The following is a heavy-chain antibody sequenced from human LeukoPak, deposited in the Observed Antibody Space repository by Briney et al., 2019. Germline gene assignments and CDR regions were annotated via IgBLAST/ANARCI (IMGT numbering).Heavy chain of an antibody. CDR1: GYTFTSYY. Sequence: GASVKVSCKASGYTFTSYYIHWVRQAPGQGPEWMGIINPGGDDTTNAQKFQGRVTMTRDTSTSTVYMEMSSLRSEDTAVYYCAREAKYTDGWYLHYYFDYWGQGTLVTVSS. V-gene: IGHV1-46*01. CDR2: INPGGDDT. CDR3: AREAKYTDGWYLHYYFDY. D-gene: IGHD6-19*01. J-gene: IGHJ4*02.